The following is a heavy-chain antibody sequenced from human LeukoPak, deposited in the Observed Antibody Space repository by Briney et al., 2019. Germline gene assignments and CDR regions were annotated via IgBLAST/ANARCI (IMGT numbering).Heavy chain of an antibody. J-gene: IGHJ4*02. V-gene: IGHV4-59*08. CDR2: IYYSGGT. D-gene: IGHD6-6*01. CDR1: GGSISSYY. CDR3: ARLWDSSSSLDY. Sequence: KPSETLSLTCTVSGGSISSYYWSWIRQPPGKGLGLEWIGYIYYSGGTNYNPSLKSRVTMSIDTSKNQVSLKLSSVTAADTAVYYCARLWDSSSSLDYWGQGTLVTVSS.